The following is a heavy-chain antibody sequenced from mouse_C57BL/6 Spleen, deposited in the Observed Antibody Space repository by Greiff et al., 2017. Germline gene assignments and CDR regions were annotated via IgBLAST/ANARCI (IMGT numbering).Heavy chain of an antibody. V-gene: IGHV5-17*01. D-gene: IGHD1-1*01. J-gene: IGHJ3*01. CDR3: ARPGSSYLAY. CDR1: GFTFSDYG. Sequence: EVQLVESGGGLVKPGGSLKLSCAASGFTFSDYGMHWVRQAPEKGLEWVAYISSGSSTIYYADTVKGRFTISRDNAKNTLFLQMTSLRSEDTAMYYWARPGSSYLAYWGQGTLVTVAA. CDR2: ISSGSSTI.